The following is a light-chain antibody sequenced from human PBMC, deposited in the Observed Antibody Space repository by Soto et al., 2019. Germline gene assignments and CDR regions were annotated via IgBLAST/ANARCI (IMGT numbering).Light chain of an antibody. V-gene: IGLV1-40*01. J-gene: IGLJ3*02. CDR2: CNS. CDR3: QSYDSSLGGSV. Sequence: QSVLTQPPSVSGAPGQRVTISCTGSSSNIGAGYHVHWYQQLPGTAPKLLIYCNSNRPSGVPDRVSGSKSGTSASLAITGLHAEDEADYYCQSYDSSLGGSVFGGGTKLTVL. CDR1: SSNIGAGYH.